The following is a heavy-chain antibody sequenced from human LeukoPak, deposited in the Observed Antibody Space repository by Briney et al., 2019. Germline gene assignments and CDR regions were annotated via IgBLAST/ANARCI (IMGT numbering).Heavy chain of an antibody. V-gene: IGHV4-59*01. CDR3: ARGGSRRDTAMVWDY. D-gene: IGHD5-18*01. Sequence: SETLSLTCPVSGGSITSYHWNWIRQAPGKGLEWIGYISYSGSTSYNPSLKSRVTISMDTSKNQFSLKLSSVTAADTAVYYCARGGSRRDTAMVWDYWGQGVLVTVSS. CDR2: ISYSGST. J-gene: IGHJ4*02. CDR1: GGSITSYH.